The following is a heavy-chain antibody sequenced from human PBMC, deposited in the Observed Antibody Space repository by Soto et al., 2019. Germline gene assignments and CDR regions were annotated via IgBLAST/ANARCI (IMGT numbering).Heavy chain of an antibody. CDR2: IYPGDSDT. Sequence: GESLKISCKGSGYSFTSYWIGWVRQMPGKGLEWMGIIYPGDSDTRYSPSFEGQVTISADKSISTAYLQWSSLKASDTVMYYCARRDITMVRGVHYYGMDVWGQGTTVTVSS. CDR3: ARRDITMVRGVHYYGMDV. D-gene: IGHD3-10*01. V-gene: IGHV5-51*01. J-gene: IGHJ6*02. CDR1: GYSFTSYW.